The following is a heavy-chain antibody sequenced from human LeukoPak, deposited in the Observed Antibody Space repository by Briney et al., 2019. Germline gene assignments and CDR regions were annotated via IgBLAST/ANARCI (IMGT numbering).Heavy chain of an antibody. D-gene: IGHD3-3*01. CDR1: GGSISSYY. CDR2: IYYSGST. CDR3: ARGQYYDFWSGSYYFDY. V-gene: IGHV4-59*12. J-gene: IGHJ4*02. Sequence: SETLSLTCTVSGGSISSYYWSWIRQPPGKGLEWIGYIYYSGSTNYNPSLKSRVTISVDTSKNQFSLKLSSVTAADTAVYYCARGQYYDFWSGSYYFDYWGQGTLVTVSS.